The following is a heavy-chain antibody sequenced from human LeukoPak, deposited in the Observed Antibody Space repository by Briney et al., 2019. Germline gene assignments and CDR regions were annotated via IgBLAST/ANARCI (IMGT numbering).Heavy chain of an antibody. CDR2: ISSSGSTI. CDR3: ARDRVPAAILPYYGMDV. CDR1: GFTFSDYY. J-gene: IGHJ6*04. V-gene: IGHV3-11*01. Sequence: GGSLRLSCAASGFTFSDYYMSWIRQAPGKGLEWVSYISSSGSTIYYADSVKGRFTISRDNAKNSLYLQMSSLRAEDTDVYYCARDRVPAAILPYYGMDVWGKGTTVTVSS. D-gene: IGHD2-2*02.